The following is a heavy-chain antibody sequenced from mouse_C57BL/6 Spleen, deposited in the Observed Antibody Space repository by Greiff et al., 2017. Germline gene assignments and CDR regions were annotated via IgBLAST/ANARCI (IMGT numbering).Heavy chain of an antibody. CDR1: GYAFSSSW. V-gene: IGHV1-82*01. J-gene: IGHJ3*01. Sequence: QVQLKESGPELVKPGASVKISCKASGYAFSSSWMNWVKQRPGKGLEWIGRIYPGDGDTNYNGKFKGKATLTADKSSSTAYMQLSSLTSEDSAVYFCARYYGSSQFAYWGQGTLVTVSA. CDR2: IYPGDGDT. CDR3: ARYYGSSQFAY. D-gene: IGHD1-1*01.